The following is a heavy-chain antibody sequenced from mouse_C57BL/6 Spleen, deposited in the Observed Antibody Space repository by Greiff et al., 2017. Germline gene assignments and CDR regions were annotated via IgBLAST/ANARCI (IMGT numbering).Heavy chain of an antibody. J-gene: IGHJ2*01. CDR2: ISSGSSTI. D-gene: IGHD1-1*01. V-gene: IGHV5-17*01. CDR3: ARGGTTVVEPLDY. CDR1: GFTFSDYG. Sequence: EVMLVESGGGLVKPGGSLKLSCAASGFTFSDYGMHWVRQAPEKGLEWVAYISSGSSTIYYADTMKGRFTISRDNAKNTLFLQRTSLRSEDAAMYYCARGGTTVVEPLDYWGQGTTLTVSS.